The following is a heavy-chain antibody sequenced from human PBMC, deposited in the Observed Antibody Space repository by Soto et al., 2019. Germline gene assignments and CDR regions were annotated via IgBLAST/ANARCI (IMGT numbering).Heavy chain of an antibody. CDR2: IKQDGSEN. Sequence: EVQLVESGGGLVQTGASLRLSCAASGFTFGNYWMTWVRQAPGKGLEWVANIKQDGSENYYVDSVKGRFTISRDNAKNSLYLHMNSLKADDTAVYYCARDVILRSFDWFPPVATIQDYWGQGTLVTVSS. D-gene: IGHD3-9*01. CDR1: GFTFGNYW. V-gene: IGHV3-7*01. J-gene: IGHJ4*02. CDR3: ARDVILRSFDWFPPVATIQDY.